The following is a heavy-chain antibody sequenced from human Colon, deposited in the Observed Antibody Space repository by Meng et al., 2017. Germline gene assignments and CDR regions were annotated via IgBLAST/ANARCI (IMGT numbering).Heavy chain of an antibody. J-gene: IGHJ4*02. CDR1: GYTFTDYY. CDR3: GREKSAAHQPFDY. V-gene: IGHV1-2*02. D-gene: IGHD6-13*01. CDR2: INPNSGGT. Sequence: QVQLVQSGAEVKKTGASVKVSCKASGYTFTDYYIHWVRQAPGQGLEWMGWINPNSGGTNYAQKFRGRVTMTRDTSISTAYMELSRLTSDDTAVYYCGREKSAAHQPFDYWGQGTLVTVSS.